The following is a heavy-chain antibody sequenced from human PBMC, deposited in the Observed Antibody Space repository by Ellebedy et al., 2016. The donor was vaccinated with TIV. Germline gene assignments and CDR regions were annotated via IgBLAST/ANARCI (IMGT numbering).Heavy chain of an antibody. CDR2: IYYSGST. Sequence: SETLSLTCTVSGGSISGYYWSWIRQPPGKGLEWIGYIYYSGSTNYNPSLKSRVTISVDTSKNQFSLKLSSVTAADTAVYYCARGPVRTMVRGALYYFDYWGQGTLVTVSS. D-gene: IGHD3-10*01. J-gene: IGHJ4*02. V-gene: IGHV4-59*12. CDR1: GGSISGYY. CDR3: ARGPVRTMVRGALYYFDY.